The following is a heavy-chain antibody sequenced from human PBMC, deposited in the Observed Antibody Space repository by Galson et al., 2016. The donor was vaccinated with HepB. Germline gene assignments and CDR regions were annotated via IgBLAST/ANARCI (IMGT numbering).Heavy chain of an antibody. D-gene: IGHD5-12*01. Sequence: SLRLSCAVSGFTFNNYYMTWIRQAPGKGLEWVSYISTTGGYTGYRDSVKGRFTLSRNKAKDPLYLQMNSLRVEDTAVYYFAIAGDSDYDPRFRAYHYMAGWGKGTSVTFSS. J-gene: IGHJ6*03. CDR3: AIAGDSDYDPRFRAYHYMAG. CDR2: ISTTGGYT. CDR1: GFTFNNYY. V-gene: IGHV3-11*06.